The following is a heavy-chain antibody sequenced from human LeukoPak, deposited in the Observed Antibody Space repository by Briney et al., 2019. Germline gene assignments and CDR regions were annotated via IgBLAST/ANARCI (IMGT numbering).Heavy chain of an antibody. CDR3: ARMSGRESSGYYLDY. D-gene: IGHD3-22*01. Sequence: ASETLSLTCTVSGGSINSGDYYWSWIRQHPGKGLEWTGYIYYSGSTYYNPSLKSRVTISVDTSKNHFSLKLSSVTAADTAVYYCARMSGRESSGYYLDYWGQGTLVTVSS. V-gene: IGHV4-31*03. J-gene: IGHJ4*02. CDR1: GGSINSGDYY. CDR2: IYYSGST.